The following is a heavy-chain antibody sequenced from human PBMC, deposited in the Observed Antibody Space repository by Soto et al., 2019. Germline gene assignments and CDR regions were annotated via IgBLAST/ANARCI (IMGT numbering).Heavy chain of an antibody. V-gene: IGHV1-69*01. CDR2: IIPIFGTA. CDR3: ARAGFIAAAANQDYYYYGMDV. CDR1: GGTFSSYA. J-gene: IGHJ6*02. Sequence: QVQLVQSGAEVKKPGSSVNVSCKASGGTFSSYAISWVRQAPGQGLEWMGGIIPIFGTANYAQKFQGRVTITADESTSTAYMELSSLRSEDTTVYYCARAGFIAAAANQDYYYYGMDVWGQGTTVTVSS. D-gene: IGHD6-13*01.